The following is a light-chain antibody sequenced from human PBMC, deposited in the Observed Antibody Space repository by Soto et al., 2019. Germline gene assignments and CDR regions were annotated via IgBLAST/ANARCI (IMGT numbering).Light chain of an antibody. CDR3: QQYGSSLTWT. Sequence: EIVLTQSPGTLSLSPGERATLSCRASQSISSSYLAWYQQKPGQAPRLLIYGASRRATGIPDRFSGSGSGTDFTLIISRLEPEDFAVYYCQQYGSSLTWTFGQGTKVEIK. J-gene: IGKJ1*01. CDR1: QSISSSY. CDR2: GAS. V-gene: IGKV3-20*01.